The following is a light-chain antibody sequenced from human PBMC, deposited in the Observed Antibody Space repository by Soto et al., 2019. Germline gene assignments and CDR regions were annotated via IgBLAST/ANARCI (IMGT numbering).Light chain of an antibody. V-gene: IGKV1-5*03. Sequence: DLQMTQSPSTLSASVGDRVTITCRASQSISSWLAWYQQKPGKAPKLLIYKASSLESGVPSRFSGSGSGTEFTLTIRSLQPDDFATYYCQQYNSNPWTFGQGTKVYIK. CDR2: KAS. CDR3: QQYNSNPWT. CDR1: QSISSW. J-gene: IGKJ1*01.